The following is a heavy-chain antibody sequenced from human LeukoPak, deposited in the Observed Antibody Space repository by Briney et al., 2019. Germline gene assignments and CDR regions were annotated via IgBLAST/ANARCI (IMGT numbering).Heavy chain of an antibody. D-gene: IGHD2-15*01. CDR2: IRYDGSNK. V-gene: IGHV3-30*02. Sequence: GGSLRLSCAASGFTFSSYGMHWVRQAPGKGLEWVAFIRYDGSNKYYADSVKGRFTISRDNSKNSLYLQMNSLRAEDTAVYYCARVFGYCSGGSCYPRYYFDYGGQGTLVTVSS. CDR1: GFTFSSYG. CDR3: ARVFGYCSGGSCYPRYYFDY. J-gene: IGHJ4*02.